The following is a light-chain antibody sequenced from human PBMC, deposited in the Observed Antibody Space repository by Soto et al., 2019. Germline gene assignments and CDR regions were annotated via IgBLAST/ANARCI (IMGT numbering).Light chain of an antibody. CDR2: WAS. Sequence: DIVMTQSPDSLAVSLGERPTINCKYSQSVLYSSNNKNYLAWYQQKPGQPPKLLIYWASTRESGVPDRFSGSGSGTDFTLTISSLQAEDVAVYYCQQYYSTPPHTFGQGTKLEIK. J-gene: IGKJ2*01. CDR1: QSVLYSSNNKNY. V-gene: IGKV4-1*01. CDR3: QQYYSTPPHT.